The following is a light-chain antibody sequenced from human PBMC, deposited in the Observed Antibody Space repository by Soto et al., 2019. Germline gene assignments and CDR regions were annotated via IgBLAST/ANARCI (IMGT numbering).Light chain of an antibody. CDR2: EVS. CDR3: SSHTGSNNLV. J-gene: IGLJ3*02. V-gene: IGLV2-8*01. CDR1: SSDVGGYNY. Sequence: QSALTQPPSASGSPGQSVTISCTGTSSDVGGYNYVSWYQQHPGKAPKLMIYEVSKRPSGVPDRFSGSKSGNTASLTVSGLQAEDEADYCCSSHTGSNNLVFGEGTKVTVL.